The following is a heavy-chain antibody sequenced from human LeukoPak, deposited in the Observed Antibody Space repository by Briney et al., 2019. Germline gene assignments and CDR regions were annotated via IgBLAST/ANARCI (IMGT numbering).Heavy chain of an antibody. D-gene: IGHD3-10*01. V-gene: IGHV3-30*04. Sequence: PGRSLRLSCAASGFTFSSYAMHWVRQAPGKGLEWVAVISYDGSNKYYADSVKGRFTISRDNSKNTLYLQMNSLRAGDTAVYYCATYIIGPTIDYWGQGTLVTVSS. CDR3: ATYIIGPTIDY. J-gene: IGHJ4*02. CDR1: GFTFSSYA. CDR2: ISYDGSNK.